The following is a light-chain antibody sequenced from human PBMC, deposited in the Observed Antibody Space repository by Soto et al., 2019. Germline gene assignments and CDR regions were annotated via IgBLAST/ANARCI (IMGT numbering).Light chain of an antibody. Sequence: IVMTQSPATLSLSPGEGASLSRRASQSVKTNLDWYQQKPGQPPRLLIYGASTRATGVPDRFSGSGSGTEFTLTISSLQSEDFAVYYCLQYNNWPPLTFGQGTRLEI. CDR2: GAS. CDR3: LQYNNWPPLT. J-gene: IGKJ5*01. CDR1: QSVKTN. V-gene: IGKV3-15*01.